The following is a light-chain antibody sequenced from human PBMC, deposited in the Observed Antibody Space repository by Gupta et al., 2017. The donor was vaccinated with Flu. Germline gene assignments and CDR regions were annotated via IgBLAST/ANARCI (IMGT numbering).Light chain of an antibody. CDR1: SSDVGGYNY. CDR2: EVT. Sequence: QSALTQPASVSGSPGQPITISCSGTSSDVGGYNYVSWYLHNPGKAPKLIIYEVTNRPSGVSNRFSGSKSGNTASLTISGLQAEDEADYYCSSYTASSSRVFGGGTRLTVL. CDR3: SSYTASSSRV. V-gene: IGLV2-14*01. J-gene: IGLJ3*02.